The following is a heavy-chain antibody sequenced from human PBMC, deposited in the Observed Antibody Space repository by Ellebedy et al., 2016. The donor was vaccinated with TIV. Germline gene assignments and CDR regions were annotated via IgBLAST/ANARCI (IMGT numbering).Heavy chain of an antibody. J-gene: IGHJ4*02. D-gene: IGHD4-23*01. CDR3: ARPNSGY. CDR1: GFTFSSYA. CDR2: ISSSSSYI. V-gene: IGHV3-21*01. Sequence: GESLKISCAASGFTFSSYAMHWVRQAPGKGLEWVSSISSSSSYIYYADSVKGRFTISRDNAKNSLYLQMNSLRAEDTAVYYCARPNSGYWGQGTLVTVSS.